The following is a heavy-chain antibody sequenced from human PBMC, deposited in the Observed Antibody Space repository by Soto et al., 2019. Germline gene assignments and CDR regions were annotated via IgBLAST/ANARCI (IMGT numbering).Heavy chain of an antibody. Sequence: ASVKVSCKASGYTFTSYDINWVRQATGQGLEWMGWMNPNSGNTGYAQKFQGRVTMTRNTSISTAYMELSSLRSEDTAVYYCARGRYQLLYNYFDYWGQGTLVTVSS. D-gene: IGHD2-2*02. CDR3: ARGRYQLLYNYFDY. CDR2: MNPNSGNT. J-gene: IGHJ4*02. CDR1: GYTFTSYD. V-gene: IGHV1-8*01.